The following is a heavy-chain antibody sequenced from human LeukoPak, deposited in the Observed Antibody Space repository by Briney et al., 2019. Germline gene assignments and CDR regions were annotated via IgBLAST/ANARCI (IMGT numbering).Heavy chain of an antibody. CDR3: ARDLGQYYYDSSGLGSDY. Sequence: GGSLRLSCAASGFTFSSYWMHWVRQAPGKGLVWVSRINSDGSSTSYADSVKGRFIISRDNAKHTLYLQMNSLRSEDRAVYYCARDLGQYYYDSSGLGSDYWGQGTLVTVSS. CDR2: INSDGSST. V-gene: IGHV3-74*01. J-gene: IGHJ4*02. D-gene: IGHD3-22*01. CDR1: GFTFSSYW.